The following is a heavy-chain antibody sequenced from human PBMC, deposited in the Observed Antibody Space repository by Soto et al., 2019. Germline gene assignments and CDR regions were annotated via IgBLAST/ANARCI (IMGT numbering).Heavy chain of an antibody. CDR2: ISYDGSNK. CDR3: ARAAIAADAFDI. Sequence: GESLKISCAASGFTFSSYGMHWVRQAPGKGLEWVAVISYDGSNKYYADSVKGRFTISRDNSKTTLYLQMNSLRAEDTAVYYCARAAIAADAFDIWGQGTMVTVSS. V-gene: IGHV3-30*03. D-gene: IGHD6-13*01. J-gene: IGHJ3*02. CDR1: GFTFSSYG.